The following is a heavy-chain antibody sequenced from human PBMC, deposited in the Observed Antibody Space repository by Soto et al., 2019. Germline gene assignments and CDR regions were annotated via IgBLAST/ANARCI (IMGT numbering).Heavy chain of an antibody. CDR2: MSPNDGNT. J-gene: IGHJ4*02. V-gene: IGHV1-8*01. Sequence: ASVKVSCKASGNTFTSYGISWVRQATGQGLEWMGWMSPNDGNTGYAQKFQGRVIMTRDTSISTAYMELIGLKSEDTAVYYCTREKPGTSDLFDYWGQGTLVTVSS. CDR1: GNTFTSYG. CDR3: TREKPGTSDLFDY.